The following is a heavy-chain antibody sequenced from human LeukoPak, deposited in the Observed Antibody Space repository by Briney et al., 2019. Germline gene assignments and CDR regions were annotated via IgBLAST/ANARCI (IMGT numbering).Heavy chain of an antibody. V-gene: IGHV5-51*01. CDR2: IYPGDSDT. CDR1: GYSFTSYW. J-gene: IGHJ5*02. D-gene: IGHD6-13*01. CDR3: ARASSSWYVWFDP. Sequence: GESLKISCKGSGYSFTSYWIGWVRQMPGKGLEWMGIIYPGDSDTRYSPSFQGQVTISADKSISTAYLQWRSLKASDTAMYYCARASSSWYVWFDPWGQGTLITVSS.